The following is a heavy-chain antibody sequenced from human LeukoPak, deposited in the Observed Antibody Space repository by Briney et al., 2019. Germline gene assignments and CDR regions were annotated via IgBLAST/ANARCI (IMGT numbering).Heavy chain of an antibody. CDR3: ARVSARRRYSYGHYYYYYMDV. CDR1: GYTFTSYG. V-gene: IGHV1-69*06. CDR2: IIPIFGTA. Sequence: SVKVSCKASGYTFTSYGISWVRQAPGQGLEWMGGIIPIFGTANYAQKFQGRVTITADKSTSTAYMELSSLRSEDTAVYYCARVSARRRYSYGHYYYYYMDVWGKGTTVTVSS. D-gene: IGHD5-18*01. J-gene: IGHJ6*03.